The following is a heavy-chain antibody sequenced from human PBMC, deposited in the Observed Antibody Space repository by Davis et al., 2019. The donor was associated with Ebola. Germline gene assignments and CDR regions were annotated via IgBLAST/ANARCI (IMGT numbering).Heavy chain of an antibody. V-gene: IGHV3-30*02. CDR1: GFTFSKFG. CDR2: IRNDGSDK. Sequence: GESLKISCAASGFTFSKFGIHWVRQAPGKGLEWVSFIRNDGSDKYYSDSVKGRFTISRDNSMNTLYLQMNSLRAEDTAVYYCARRGWDDAFDIWGQGTMVTVSS. J-gene: IGHJ3*02. D-gene: IGHD6-19*01. CDR3: ARRGWDDAFDI.